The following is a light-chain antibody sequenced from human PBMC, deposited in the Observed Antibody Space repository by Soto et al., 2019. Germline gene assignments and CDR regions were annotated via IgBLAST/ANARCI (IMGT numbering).Light chain of an antibody. CDR1: QSVSSRY. Sequence: EIVLTQSPGTLPLSPGERATLSCRASQSVSSRYLAWYQQKPGQAHRLLIYGASSRATGIPDRFSGSGSGTDFTLTISRLEPEDFAVYSCQQYGRSNTFGQGTKLESK. J-gene: IGKJ2*01. CDR3: QQYGRSNT. CDR2: GAS. V-gene: IGKV3-20*01.